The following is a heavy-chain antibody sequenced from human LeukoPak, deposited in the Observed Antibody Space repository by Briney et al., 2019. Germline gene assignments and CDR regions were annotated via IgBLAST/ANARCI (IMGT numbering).Heavy chain of an antibody. CDR2: ISSSGSTI. D-gene: IGHD6-19*01. Sequence: GGSLRLSCAASGFTFSSYEMNWVRQAPGKGLEWVSYISSSGSTIYYADFVKGRFTISRDNAKNSLYLQMNSLRAEDTAVYYCARGIAVAGRDYYCGMDVWGQGTTVTVSS. CDR1: GFTFSSYE. V-gene: IGHV3-48*03. J-gene: IGHJ6*02. CDR3: ARGIAVAGRDYYCGMDV.